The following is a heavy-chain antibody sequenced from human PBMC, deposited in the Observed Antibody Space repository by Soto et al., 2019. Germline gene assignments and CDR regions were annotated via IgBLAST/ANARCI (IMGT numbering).Heavy chain of an antibody. CDR2: IYPGDSDT. CDR3: ARLGAAAGICYGMDV. D-gene: IGHD6-13*01. J-gene: IGHJ6*02. V-gene: IGHV5-51*07. CDR1: GYRCTPYW. Sequence: PGEWLSRYSQGGGYRCTPYWICWEHEMPGKGLEWMGIIYPGDSDTRYSPSFQGQVSISADKSISTAYLQWSSLKASDTAMYYCARLGAAAGICYGMDVCGHGNTVTVPS.